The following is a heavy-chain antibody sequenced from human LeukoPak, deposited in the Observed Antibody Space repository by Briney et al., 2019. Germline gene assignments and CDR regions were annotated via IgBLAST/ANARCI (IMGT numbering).Heavy chain of an antibody. Sequence: SGPTLVNPTQTLTLTCTFSGFSLSTSGVGVGWIRQPPGKALEWLALIYWDDDKRYSPSLKSRLTITKDTSKNQVVLTMTNMDPVDTATYYCAHVYGSGSYYALSPPFDYWGQGTLVTVSS. CDR1: GFSLSTSGVG. V-gene: IGHV2-5*02. CDR2: IYWDDDK. D-gene: IGHD3-10*01. CDR3: AHVYGSGSYYALSPPFDY. J-gene: IGHJ4*02.